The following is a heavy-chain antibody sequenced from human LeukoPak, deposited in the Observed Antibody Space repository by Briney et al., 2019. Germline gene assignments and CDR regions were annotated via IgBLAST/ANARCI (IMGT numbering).Heavy chain of an antibody. Sequence: ASVKVPCKASGGTFSSYAISWVRQAPGQGLEWMGGIFPIFGTANYAQKFQGRVTITADKSTSTAYMELSSLRSEDTAVYYCARFQWDYYYYMDVWGKGTTVTVSS. J-gene: IGHJ6*03. CDR2: IFPIFGTA. D-gene: IGHD1-26*01. CDR1: GGTFSSYA. V-gene: IGHV1-69*06. CDR3: ARFQWDYYYYMDV.